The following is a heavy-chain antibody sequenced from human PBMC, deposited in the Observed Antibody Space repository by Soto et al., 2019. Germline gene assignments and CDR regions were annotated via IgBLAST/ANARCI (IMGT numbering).Heavy chain of an antibody. CDR1: GGTFSSYA. V-gene: IGHV1-69*01. D-gene: IGHD6-19*01. J-gene: IGHJ5*02. CDR2: IIPIFGTA. Sequence: QVQLVQSGAEVKTPGSSVKVSCKASGGTFSSYAISWVRQAPGQGLEWMGGIIPIFGTANYAQKFQGRVTITADESTSTAYMELSSLRSEDTAVYYCARDGSEAVAGTGKFDPWGQGTLVTVSS. CDR3: ARDGSEAVAGTGKFDP.